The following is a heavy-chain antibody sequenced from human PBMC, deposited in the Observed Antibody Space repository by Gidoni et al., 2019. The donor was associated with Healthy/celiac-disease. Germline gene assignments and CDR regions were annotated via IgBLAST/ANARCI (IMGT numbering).Heavy chain of an antibody. CDR3: ARRPPSNWGSEGGDY. V-gene: IGHV4-34*01. CDR1: GGSFSGYY. Sequence: QLQLQQWGAGLLKPSETLSLTCAVYGGSFSGYYWSWIRQPPGKGLAWVREINHSGSTNYNPSLKSRVTISVDTSKNQFSLKLSSVTAADTAVYYCARRPPSNWGSEGGDYWGQGTLVTVSS. J-gene: IGHJ4*02. CDR2: INHSGST. D-gene: IGHD7-27*01.